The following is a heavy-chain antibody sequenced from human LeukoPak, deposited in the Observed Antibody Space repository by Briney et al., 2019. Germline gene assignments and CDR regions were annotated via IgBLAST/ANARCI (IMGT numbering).Heavy chain of an antibody. D-gene: IGHD6-13*01. V-gene: IGHV1-18*01. CDR1: GGTFSSYA. J-gene: IGHJ4*02. CDR2: FDPEDGET. Sequence: ASVKVSCKASGGTFSSYAISWVRQAPGQGLEWMGGFDPEDGETIYAQKFQGRVTMTTDTSTSTAYMELRSLRSDDTAVYYCARDHSSSGQLFDYWGQGTLVTVSS. CDR3: ARDHSSSGQLFDY.